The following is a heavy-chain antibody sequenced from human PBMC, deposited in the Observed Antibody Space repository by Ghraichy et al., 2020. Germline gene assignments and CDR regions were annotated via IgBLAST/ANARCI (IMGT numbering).Heavy chain of an antibody. CDR2: ISDNGCTT. CDR3: AKPNSRHIPLTRLFQY. D-gene: IGHD4-23*01. Sequence: GGSLRLSCATSGFRLSSSAMSWVRQAPGKGLEWVSIISDNGCTTHYADSVKGRFTISRDNSKDTLYLQMNSLRAEDTAVYYCAKPNSRHIPLTRLFQYWGQGTLCTGSS. J-gene: IGHJ4*02. CDR1: GFRLSSSA. V-gene: IGHV3-23*01.